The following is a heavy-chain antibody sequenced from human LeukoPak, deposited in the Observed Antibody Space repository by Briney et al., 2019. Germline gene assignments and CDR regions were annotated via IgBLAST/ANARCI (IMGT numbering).Heavy chain of an antibody. CDR2: ISYDGSDK. CDR3: ARERRAAGAFDI. Sequence: GGSLRLSCAASGFTFSSYAMHWVRQAPGKGLEWVAVISYDGSDKYYADSVKGRFTISRDNSKDTLYLQMNSLRAEDTAVYYCARERRAAGAFDIWGQGTMVTVSS. J-gene: IGHJ3*02. D-gene: IGHD6-13*01. V-gene: IGHV3-30-3*01. CDR1: GFTFSSYA.